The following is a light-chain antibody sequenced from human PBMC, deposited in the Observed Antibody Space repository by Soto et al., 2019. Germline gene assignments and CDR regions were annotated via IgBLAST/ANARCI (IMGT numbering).Light chain of an antibody. V-gene: IGLV2-11*01. Sequence: QSALTQPHSVSGSPGRSVTISCTGTSSDVGGYSYVSWYQQHPGKAPELIIYDVTEQPSGVPDRFSGSKSGNTASLTISGLQAEDEADYYCCSYTGSYSYVFGIGTKVTVL. CDR2: DVT. CDR1: SSDVGGYSY. CDR3: CSYTGSYSYV. J-gene: IGLJ1*01.